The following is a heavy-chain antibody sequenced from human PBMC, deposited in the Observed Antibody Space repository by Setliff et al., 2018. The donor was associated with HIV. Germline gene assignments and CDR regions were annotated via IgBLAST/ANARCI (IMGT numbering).Heavy chain of an antibody. D-gene: IGHD3-9*01. CDR1: GFTSSSYW. Sequence: LRLSCAASGFTSSSYWMSWVRQAPGKGLEWVANIKQDGSEKYYVDSVKGRFTISRDNAKNSLYLQMNSLRAEDTAVYYCARVYYDILTGPFDYWGQGTLVTVSS. V-gene: IGHV3-7*03. CDR2: IKQDGSEK. CDR3: ARVYYDILTGPFDY. J-gene: IGHJ4*02.